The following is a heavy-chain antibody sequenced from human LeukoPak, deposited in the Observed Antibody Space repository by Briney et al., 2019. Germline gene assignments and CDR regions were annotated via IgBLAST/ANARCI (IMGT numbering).Heavy chain of an antibody. CDR1: GFTFSNYV. J-gene: IGHJ3*02. CDR3: VRVVGSGLGAFDI. V-gene: IGHV3-23*01. Sequence: GSLSLSCAVSGFTFSNYVMSWVRQAPGKGLEWVSGITGDGGGTSYADSVKGRFTISRDNSKNTVYLQMNSLRAEDTAVYYCVRVVGSGLGAFDIWGQGTMVTVSS. D-gene: IGHD1-26*01. CDR2: ITGDGGGT.